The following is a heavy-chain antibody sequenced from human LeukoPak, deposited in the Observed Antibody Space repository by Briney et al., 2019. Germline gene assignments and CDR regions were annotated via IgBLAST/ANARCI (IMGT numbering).Heavy chain of an antibody. CDR3: ARGSVWWLHTAPGGNLYYFDY. CDR2: ISAYNGNT. CDR1: GYTFTSYG. Sequence: GASVKVSCKASGYTFTSYGISWVRQAPGQGLEWMGWISAYNGNTNYAQKLQGRVTMTTDTSTSTAYMELRSLRSDDTAVYYCARGSVWWLHTAPGGNLYYFDYWGQGTLVTVSS. J-gene: IGHJ4*02. D-gene: IGHD1-26*01. V-gene: IGHV1-18*01.